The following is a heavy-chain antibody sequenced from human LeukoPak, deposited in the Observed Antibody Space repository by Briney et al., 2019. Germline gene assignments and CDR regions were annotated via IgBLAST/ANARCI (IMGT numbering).Heavy chain of an antibody. J-gene: IGHJ4*02. D-gene: IGHD5/OR15-5a*01. CDR3: TTDPFMLDVYHFHY. CDR1: GFTFSGSA. Sequence: PGGSLRLSCAASGFTFSGSAMHWVRQASGKGLEWVGRIKSKPNNYATAYAASVKGRFTISRDDSKNTAYLQMNSLKYEDTAVYYCTTDPFMLDVYHFHYWGQGTLVTVSS. CDR2: IKSKPNNYAT. V-gene: IGHV3-73*01.